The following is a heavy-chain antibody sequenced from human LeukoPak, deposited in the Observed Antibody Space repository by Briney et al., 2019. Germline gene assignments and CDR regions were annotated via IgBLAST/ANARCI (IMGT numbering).Heavy chain of an antibody. CDR1: GFTFSSYE. CDR3: ARLGGYYYDSSGYYSG. CDR2: ISSSGSTI. Sequence: GGSLRLSCAASGFTFSSYEMNWVRQAPGKGLEWVSYISSSGSTIYYADSVKGRFIISRDNAKNSLYLQMNSLRAEDTAVYYCARLGGYYYDSSGYYSGWGQGTLVTVSS. D-gene: IGHD3-22*01. V-gene: IGHV3-48*03. J-gene: IGHJ4*02.